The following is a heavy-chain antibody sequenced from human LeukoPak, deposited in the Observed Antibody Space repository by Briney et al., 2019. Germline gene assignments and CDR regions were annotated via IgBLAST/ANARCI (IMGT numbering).Heavy chain of an antibody. CDR3: ARGRRNIVVVPGYMDV. CDR1: GFTFDDYG. Sequence: GGSLRLSCAASGFTFDDYGMSWVRQAPGKGLEWVSGLNWNGGSAGYADSVRGRFTISRDNAKNSLYLQMNSLRAEDTALYYCARGRRNIVVVPGYMDVWGKGTTVTVSS. CDR2: LNWNGGSA. J-gene: IGHJ6*03. D-gene: IGHD2-2*01. V-gene: IGHV3-20*04.